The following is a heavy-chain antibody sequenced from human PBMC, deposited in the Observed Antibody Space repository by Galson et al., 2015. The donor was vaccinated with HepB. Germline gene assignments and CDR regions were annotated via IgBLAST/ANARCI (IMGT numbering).Heavy chain of an antibody. CDR3: ARGAMVNAFDI. CDR2: IYSGGST. V-gene: IGHV3-53*01. D-gene: IGHD5-18*01. Sequence: SLRLSCAASGFTVSSNYMSWVRQAPGKGLEWVSVIYSGGSTYYADSVKGRFTISRDNSKNTLYLQMNSLRAEDTAVYYCARGAMVNAFDIWGQGTMVTVSS. J-gene: IGHJ3*02. CDR1: GFTVSSNY.